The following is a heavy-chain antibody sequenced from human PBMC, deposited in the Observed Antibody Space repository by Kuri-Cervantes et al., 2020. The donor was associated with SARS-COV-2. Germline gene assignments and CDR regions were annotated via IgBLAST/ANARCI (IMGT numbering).Heavy chain of an antibody. CDR2: ISSNGGST. J-gene: IGHJ6*03. CDR3: ARVRGDCSSTSCYLVPSPSYYYYYYMDV. D-gene: IGHD2-2*01. CDR1: GFTFSSYS. Sequence: GGSLRLSCAASGFTFSSYSMNWVRQAPGKGLEYVSAISSNGGSTYYADSVKGRFTISRDNSKNTLYLQMSSLRAEDTAVYYCARVRGDCSSTSCYLVPSPSYYYYYYMDVWGKGTTVTVSS. V-gene: IGHV3-64D*09.